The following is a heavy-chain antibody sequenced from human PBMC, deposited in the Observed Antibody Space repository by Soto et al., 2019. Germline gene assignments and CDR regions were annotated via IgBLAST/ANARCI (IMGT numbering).Heavy chain of an antibody. CDR1: GGSFSGYY. D-gene: IGHD5-18*01. V-gene: IGHV4-34*01. J-gene: IGHJ4*02. Sequence: PSETLSLTCAVYGGSFSGYYWSWIRQPPGKGLEWIGEINHSGSTNYNPSLKSRVTISVDTSKNQFSLKLSSVTAADTAVYYCARAGLLRTAMAALDYWGQGTLVTVSS. CDR2: INHSGST. CDR3: ARAGLLRTAMAALDY.